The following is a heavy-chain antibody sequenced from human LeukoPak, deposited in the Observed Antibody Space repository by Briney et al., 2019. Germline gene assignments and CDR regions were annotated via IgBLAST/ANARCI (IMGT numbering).Heavy chain of an antibody. CDR1: GYTITSYG. V-gene: IGHV1-18*01. Sequence: ASVKVSCKASGYTITSYGISWVRQAPRQGLEWMGWISGYNGNTNYAQNLQGRVTMTTDTSTSTAYMELRSLRSDDTAVYYCARDPTTVVTNFDYWGQGTLVTVSS. J-gene: IGHJ4*02. CDR3: ARDPTTVVTNFDY. D-gene: IGHD4-23*01. CDR2: ISGYNGNT.